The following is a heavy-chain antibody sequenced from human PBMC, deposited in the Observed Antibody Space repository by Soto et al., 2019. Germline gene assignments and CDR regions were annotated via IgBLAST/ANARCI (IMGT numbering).Heavy chain of an antibody. V-gene: IGHV4-4*07. Sequence: KSSETLSLTCTVSGGSISSYYWIWIRQPAGKGLEWIGRIYTSGSTNYNPSLKSRVTMSVDTSKNQFSLKLSSVTAADTAVYYCAREGDSSGADFDYWGQGTLVTVSS. CDR1: GGSISSYY. J-gene: IGHJ4*02. D-gene: IGHD6-19*01. CDR2: IYTSGST. CDR3: AREGDSSGADFDY.